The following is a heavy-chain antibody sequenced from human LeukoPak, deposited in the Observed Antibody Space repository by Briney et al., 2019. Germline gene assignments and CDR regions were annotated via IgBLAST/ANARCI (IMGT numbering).Heavy chain of an antibody. J-gene: IGHJ4*02. CDR2: IYYSGST. CDR1: GGSISSYY. V-gene: IGHV4-59*08. Sequence: SETLSLTCTVSGGSISSYYWSWIRQPPGKGLEWIGYIYYSGSTNYNPSLKSRVTISVDTSKNQFSLKLSSVTAADTAVYYRARHPEYSSSWGHFDYWGQGTLVTVSS. CDR3: ARHPEYSSSWGHFDY. D-gene: IGHD6-6*01.